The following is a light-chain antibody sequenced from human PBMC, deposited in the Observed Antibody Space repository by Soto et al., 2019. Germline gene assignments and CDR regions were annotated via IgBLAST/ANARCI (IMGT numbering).Light chain of an antibody. CDR2: RTS. Sequence: DIQMTQFPSTLSASVGDRVTITCRASQSVSNNLAWYQQSPGKAPNLLIYRTSILQSGVPSRFSGSGSGTEFPLTIRSLQPDDIPTYYCQQYYGSPYTFGQGTKLEIK. V-gene: IGKV1-5*03. J-gene: IGKJ2*01. CDR3: QQYYGSPYT. CDR1: QSVSNN.